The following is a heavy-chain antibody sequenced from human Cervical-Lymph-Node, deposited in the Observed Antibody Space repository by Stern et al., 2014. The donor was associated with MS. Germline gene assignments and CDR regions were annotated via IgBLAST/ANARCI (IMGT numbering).Heavy chain of an antibody. CDR1: GFTFSRYA. Sequence: VQLVESGGGVVRPGRSLRLSCATSGFTFSRYAVLWVRQAPGKGLEWGAAISYDGSNKFYGDSVKGRFTISSDNSKNTLFLQMNNLRPEDSGVYHCARDRLDGDYVYYYGLDVWGQGTTVTVSS. J-gene: IGHJ6*02. CDR3: ARDRLDGDYVYYYGLDV. V-gene: IGHV3-30*04. CDR2: ISYDGSNK. D-gene: IGHD4-17*01.